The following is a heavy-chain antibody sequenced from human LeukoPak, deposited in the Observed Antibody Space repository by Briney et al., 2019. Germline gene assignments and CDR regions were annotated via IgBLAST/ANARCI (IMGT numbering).Heavy chain of an antibody. CDR1: GYTFTSYD. D-gene: IGHD6-13*01. CDR3: ARDEVGAAAVGAGENWFDP. J-gene: IGHJ5*02. CDR2: INTNTGNP. Sequence: ASVKVSCKASGYTFTSYDINWVRQAPGQGLEWMGWINTNTGNPTYAQGFTGRFVFSLDTSVSTAYLQISSLKAEDTAVYYCARDEVGAAAVGAGENWFDPWGQGTLVTVSS. V-gene: IGHV7-4-1*02.